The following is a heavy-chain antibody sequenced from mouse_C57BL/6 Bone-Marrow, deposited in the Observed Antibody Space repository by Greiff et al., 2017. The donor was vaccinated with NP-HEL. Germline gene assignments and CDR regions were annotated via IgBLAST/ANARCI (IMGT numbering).Heavy chain of an antibody. V-gene: IGHV5-4*01. J-gene: IGHJ3*01. D-gene: IGHD2-1*01. CDR1: GFTFSSYA. CDR2: ISDGGSYT. CDR3: ARDGDYYGPFAY. Sequence: EVQGVESGGGLVKPGGSLKLSCAASGFTFSSYAMSWVRQTPEKRLEWVATISDGGSYTYYPDNVKGRFTISRDNAKNNLYLQMSHLKSEDTAMYYCARDGDYYGPFAYWGQGTLVTVSA.